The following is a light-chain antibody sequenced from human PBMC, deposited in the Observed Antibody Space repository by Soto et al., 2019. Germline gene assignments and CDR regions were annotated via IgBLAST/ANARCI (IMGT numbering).Light chain of an antibody. CDR3: QQYNNWPPIT. CDR1: QSIRNN. V-gene: IGKV3-15*01. J-gene: IGKJ5*01. CDR2: GAS. Sequence: ELDMRQPPPRLSGSRGYRATLSCRASQSIRNNLAWYQQKSGQAPRLLIYGASSRATGIPARFSGSGSGTEFTLTISSLESEDFAVYYCQQYNNWPPITFGQGTRLE.